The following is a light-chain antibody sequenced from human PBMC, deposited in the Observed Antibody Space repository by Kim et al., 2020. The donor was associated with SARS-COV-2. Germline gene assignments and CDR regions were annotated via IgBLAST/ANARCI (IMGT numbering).Light chain of an antibody. CDR2: QDS. CDR3: QAWDSSTWV. Sequence: GSPGQTVSITCSGDKLGDKYACWYQQKPGQSPVLIIYQDSKRPSGIPERFSGSNSGNTATLTISGTQAMDEADYYCQAWDSSTWVFGGGTQLTVL. CDR1: KLGDKY. V-gene: IGLV3-1*01. J-gene: IGLJ3*02.